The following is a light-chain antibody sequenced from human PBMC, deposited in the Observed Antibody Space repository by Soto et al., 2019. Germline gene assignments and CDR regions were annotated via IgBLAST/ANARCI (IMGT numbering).Light chain of an antibody. CDR2: GAS. CDR1: QSVSSSY. CDR3: QQYGSPPQT. Sequence: EIVLTQSPGTLYLSPGERATLSCRASQSVSSSYLAWYQQKPGQAPRLLIYGASSRATGIPDRFSGSGSGTDFTLTISRLEPEDFAVYYCQQYGSPPQTFGQGSKVDIK. J-gene: IGKJ1*01. V-gene: IGKV3-20*01.